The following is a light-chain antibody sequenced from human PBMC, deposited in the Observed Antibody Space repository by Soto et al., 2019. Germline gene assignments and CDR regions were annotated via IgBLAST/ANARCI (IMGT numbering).Light chain of an antibody. CDR1: QSVSSN. J-gene: IGKJ1*01. CDR2: GAS. V-gene: IGKV3-15*01. CDR3: QQYNNWPRT. Sequence: EIVMTQSPATLSVSPGERATLSCRASQSVSSNLAWYQQKPGQAPRLLIYGASTGATGIPARFSGSGSRTEFTLTISSLQSEDYAVYYCQQYNNWPRTFGQGTKVEIK.